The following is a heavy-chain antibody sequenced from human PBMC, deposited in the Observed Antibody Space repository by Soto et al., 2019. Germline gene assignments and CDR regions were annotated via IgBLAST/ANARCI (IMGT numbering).Heavy chain of an antibody. V-gene: IGHV4-34*02. CDR1: GGSLRGSY. D-gene: IGHD2-21*01. Sequence: QVHLQQWGAGLLKPSETLSLTCGVYGGSLRGSYWSWIRQPPGKALEWLGKVTHSGSTTFNPSLKGRVSVSVDTSENHFSLKLTSVTAADTAVYYCARGHIPVYGPVPDYFDSWGQGTLVTVSS. CDR2: VTHSGST. CDR3: ARGHIPVYGPVPDYFDS. J-gene: IGHJ4*02.